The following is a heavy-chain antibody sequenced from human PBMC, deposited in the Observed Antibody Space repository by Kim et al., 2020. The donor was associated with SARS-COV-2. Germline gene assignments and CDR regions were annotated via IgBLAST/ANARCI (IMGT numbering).Heavy chain of an antibody. CDR1: GYTFTAYT. CDR2: INTNTGNP. V-gene: IGHV7-4-1*02. CDR3: ATNFGRRRFDP. D-gene: IGHD3-10*01. Sequence: ASVKVSCKAFGYTFTAYTMNWVRQAPGQGLEWMGWINTNTGNPTYAQGFTGRFVFSLDTSVSTAYLQISSLKADDTAVYYCATNFGRRRFDPWGQGTLVTVSS. J-gene: IGHJ5*02.